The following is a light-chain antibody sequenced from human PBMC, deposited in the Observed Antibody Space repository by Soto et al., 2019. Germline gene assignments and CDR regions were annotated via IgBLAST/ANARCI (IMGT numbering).Light chain of an antibody. V-gene: IGKV1-16*01. CDR2: AAS. CDR3: RHFGTVWA. J-gene: IGKJ1*01. Sequence: IQMTQSPSSVSASIGDRFSFTCQAGQDISKCLHWCKQKPGKAAKLLIYAASSLQSGVPSRLSGSGAGTEFTLTISGLEPYYFVTYFCRHFGTVWAFGQGTKV. CDR1: QDISKC.